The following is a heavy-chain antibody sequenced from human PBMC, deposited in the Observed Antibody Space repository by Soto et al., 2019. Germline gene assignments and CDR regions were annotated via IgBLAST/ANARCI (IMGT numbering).Heavy chain of an antibody. Sequence: GASVKVSCKASGFTFTSSAVQWVRQARGQRLEWIGWIVVGSGNTNYAQKFQERVTITRDMSTSTAYMELSSLRSEDTAVYYCAADPXRYFDWLLYGNYYGMDVWGLGTTVTVSS. J-gene: IGHJ6*02. CDR2: IVVGSGNT. V-gene: IGHV1-58*01. D-gene: IGHD3-9*01. CDR1: GFTFTSSA. CDR3: AADPXRYFDWLLYGNYYGMDV.